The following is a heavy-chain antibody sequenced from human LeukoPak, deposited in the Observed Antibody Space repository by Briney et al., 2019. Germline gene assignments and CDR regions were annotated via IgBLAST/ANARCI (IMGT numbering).Heavy chain of an antibody. J-gene: IGHJ5*02. CDR3: AKDDGGLGSYYYGSGSHKPRNWFDP. CDR1: GFTFSSYA. CDR2: ISGSGGST. V-gene: IGHV3-23*01. D-gene: IGHD3-10*01. Sequence: GGSLRLSCAASGFTFSSYAMSWVRQAPGKGLEWVSAISGSGGSTYYADSVKGRFTISRDNSKNTLYLQMNSLRAEDTAVYYCAKDDGGLGSYYYGSGSHKPRNWFDPWGQGTLVTVSS.